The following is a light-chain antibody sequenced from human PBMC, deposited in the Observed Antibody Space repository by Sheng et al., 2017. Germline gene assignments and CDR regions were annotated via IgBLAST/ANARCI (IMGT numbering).Light chain of an antibody. CDR1: QSVGTF. J-gene: IGKJ2*01. CDR3: QQYGSSSYT. Sequence: EIVLTQSPATLSLSPGERATLSCRASQSVGTFLAWYQQKPGLSPRLLIYGASSRATGVPDRFSGSESGTDFTLTINRLEPEDFAVYYCQQYGSSSYTFGQGTKLEIK. V-gene: IGKV3-20*01. CDR2: GAS.